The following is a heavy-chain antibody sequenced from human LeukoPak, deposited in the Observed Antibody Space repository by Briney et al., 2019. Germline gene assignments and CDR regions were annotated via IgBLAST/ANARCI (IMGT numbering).Heavy chain of an antibody. CDR2: ISGRGTST. CDR1: GFTFSSYN. Sequence: GGSLRLSCAASGFTFSSYNMNWVRQAPGKGLEWVSAISGRGTSTYYADSVKGRFTISRDNSKNTLYLQMNSLRAEDTAVYYCAKARPGGVTVNLDYWGQGTLVTVSS. J-gene: IGHJ4*02. D-gene: IGHD2-21*02. V-gene: IGHV3-23*01. CDR3: AKARPGGVTVNLDY.